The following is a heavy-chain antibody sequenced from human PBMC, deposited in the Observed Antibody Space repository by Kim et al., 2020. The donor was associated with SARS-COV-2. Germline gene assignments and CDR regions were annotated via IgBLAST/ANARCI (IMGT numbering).Heavy chain of an antibody. D-gene: IGHD3-10*02. V-gene: IGHV3-7*01. CDR2: GSES. J-gene: IGHJ4*02. Sequence: GSESDYVDSVKCRFTISRDNAKNSLYLQVNSLRVGDAAVYYSARSVFGDNYWGQGTLVSVSS. CDR3: ARSVFGDNY.